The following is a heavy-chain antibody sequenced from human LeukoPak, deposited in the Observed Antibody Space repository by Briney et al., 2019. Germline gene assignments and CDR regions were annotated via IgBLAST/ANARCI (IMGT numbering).Heavy chain of an antibody. CDR1: GGTFSSYA. Sequence: SVKVPCKASGGTFSSYAISWVRQAPGQGLEWMGGIIPIFGTANYAQKFQGRVTITADESTSTAYMELSSLRSEDTAVYYCARDEMVVAAKGRNYYYGMDVWGQGTTVTVSS. CDR2: IIPIFGTA. CDR3: ARDEMVVAAKGRNYYYGMDV. V-gene: IGHV1-69*13. D-gene: IGHD2-15*01. J-gene: IGHJ6*02.